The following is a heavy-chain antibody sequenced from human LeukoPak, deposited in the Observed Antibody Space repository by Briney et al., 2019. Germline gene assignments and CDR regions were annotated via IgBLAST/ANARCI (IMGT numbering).Heavy chain of an antibody. D-gene: IGHD2-8*01. CDR1: GDSISRGYY. CDR3: ARKLYYGDYFDY. V-gene: IGHV4-38-2*01. CDR2: IYHSGST. Sequence: SETLSLTCAVSGDSISRGYYWGWIRQPPGKGLEWIGTIYHSGSTYYNPSLESRVTISVDTSKNQFSLKLNSVTAADTAVYYCARKLYYGDYFDYWGQGALVTVSS. J-gene: IGHJ4*02.